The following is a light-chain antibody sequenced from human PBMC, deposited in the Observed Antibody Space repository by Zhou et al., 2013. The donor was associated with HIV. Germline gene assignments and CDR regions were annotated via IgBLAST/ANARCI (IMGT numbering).Light chain of an antibody. V-gene: IGKV3-15*01. Sequence: EIVMTQSPATLSVSPGERATLSCRASQSVSSNLAWYQQKPGQAPRLLIYGASTRATGIPARFSGSGSGTEFTLTISSMQSEDFAVYYCQQRADWFTFGGGTKVELK. CDR3: QQRADWFT. CDR2: GAS. J-gene: IGKJ4*01. CDR1: QSVSSN.